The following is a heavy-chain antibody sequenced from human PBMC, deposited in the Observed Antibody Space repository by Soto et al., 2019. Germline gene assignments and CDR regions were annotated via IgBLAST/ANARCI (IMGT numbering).Heavy chain of an antibody. CDR3: VKDPSYSSSWYRWFDP. Sequence: GGSLRLSCAASGFTFSSYAMSWVRQAPGKGLEWVSAISGSGGSTYYADSVKGRFTISRDNSKNTLYLQMNSLRAEDTAVYYYVKDPSYSSSWYRWFDPWGKGTLVTVSS. CDR2: ISGSGGST. J-gene: IGHJ5*02. D-gene: IGHD6-13*01. CDR1: GFTFSSYA. V-gene: IGHV3-23*01.